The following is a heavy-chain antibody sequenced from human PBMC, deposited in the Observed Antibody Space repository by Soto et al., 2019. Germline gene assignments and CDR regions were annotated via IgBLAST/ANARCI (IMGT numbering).Heavy chain of an antibody. Sequence: EVQLLESGGGLVQPGGSLRLSCAASGFSFSTYAMSWVRQAPGKGLEWVSGISAGGGNTYYADSVRGRFTISRDNSKNTVDLLISSLRAEDTALYYCAKHSEYQLLSWLDPWGLGTLVTVSS. CDR2: ISAGGGNT. V-gene: IGHV3-23*01. D-gene: IGHD2-2*01. CDR3: AKHSEYQLLSWLDP. J-gene: IGHJ5*02. CDR1: GFSFSTYA.